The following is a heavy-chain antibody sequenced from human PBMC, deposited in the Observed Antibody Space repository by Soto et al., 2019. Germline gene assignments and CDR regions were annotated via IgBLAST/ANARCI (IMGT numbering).Heavy chain of an antibody. V-gene: IGHV3-15*01. CDR1: RFSFTNAW. CDR2: IKSKTDGGPA. Sequence: EVQLVESGGGFVQPGGTLRLSCEASRFSFTNAWMSWVRQAPGKGPEWVGRIKSKTDGGPADYAAPVKGRFTISRDDSQNTLYLHMDSLKTEDTTLYHCSTDIGIYGLDIWGQGTTVTVSS. CDR3: STDIGIYGLDI. D-gene: IGHD1-26*01. J-gene: IGHJ6*02.